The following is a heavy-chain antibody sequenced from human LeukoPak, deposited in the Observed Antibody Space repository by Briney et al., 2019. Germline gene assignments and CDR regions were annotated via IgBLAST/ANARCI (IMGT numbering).Heavy chain of an antibody. D-gene: IGHD6-19*01. J-gene: IGHJ4*02. V-gene: IGHV3-23*01. CDR3: ARAARGGVAVAGVDY. Sequence: GGSLRLSCAASGFTFSSYAMSWVRQAPGKGLEWVSAISGSGGSTYYADSVKGRFTISRDNSKNTLYLQMNSLRAEDTAVYYCARAARGGVAVAGVDYWGQGTLVTVSS. CDR2: ISGSGGST. CDR1: GFTFSSYA.